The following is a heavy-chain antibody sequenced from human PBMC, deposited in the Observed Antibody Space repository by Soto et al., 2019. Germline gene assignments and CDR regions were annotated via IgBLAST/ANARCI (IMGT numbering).Heavy chain of an antibody. CDR1: GYTFTGYY. D-gene: IGHD6-19*01. Sequence: GASVKVSCKASGYTFTGYYMHWVRQAPGQGLEWMGWINPNSGGTNYAQKFQGWVTMTRDTSISTAYMELSRLRSDDTAVYYCARGVAGYSSGWTLYYYYGMDVWGQGTTVTV. V-gene: IGHV1-2*04. CDR2: INPNSGGT. CDR3: ARGVAGYSSGWTLYYYYGMDV. J-gene: IGHJ6*02.